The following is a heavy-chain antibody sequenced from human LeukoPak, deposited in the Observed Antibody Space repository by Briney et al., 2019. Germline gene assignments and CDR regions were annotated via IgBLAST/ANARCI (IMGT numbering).Heavy chain of an antibody. CDR3: AILEMTTGYFDY. J-gene: IGHJ4*02. CDR1: GDSISRSSYY. CDR2: IYYNGST. D-gene: IGHD5-24*01. V-gene: IGHV4-39*01. Sequence: SETLSLTCTVSGDSISRSSYYWGRVRQPPGKGLEWIGSIYYNGSTYYNPSLKRRVTISVDTSKNQFSLKLSSVTAADTAVYYCAILEMTTGYFDYWGQGTRVTVSS.